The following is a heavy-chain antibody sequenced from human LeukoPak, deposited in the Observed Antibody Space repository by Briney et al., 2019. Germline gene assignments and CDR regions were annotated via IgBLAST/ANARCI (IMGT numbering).Heavy chain of an antibody. Sequence: GGSLRLSCAASGFTFSSYAMSWVRQAPGKGLEWVSTISGSGGSTYYADSVKGRFTISRDNSKNTLYLQMNSLRAEDTAVYYCAKEVEDNILTAYYFWGQGTLVTVSS. D-gene: IGHD3-9*01. CDR2: ISGSGGST. J-gene: IGHJ4*02. V-gene: IGHV3-23*01. CDR1: GFTFSSYA. CDR3: AKEVEDNILTAYYF.